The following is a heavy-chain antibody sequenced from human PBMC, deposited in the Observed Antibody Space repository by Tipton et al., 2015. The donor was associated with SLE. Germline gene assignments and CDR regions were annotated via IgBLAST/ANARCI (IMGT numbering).Heavy chain of an antibody. CDR1: GGSISTYY. V-gene: IGHV4-4*08. J-gene: IGHJ3*02. CDR2: IYTRGKT. Sequence: TLSLTCTVSGGSISTYYLTWIRQPPGKGLELVGYIYTRGKTDYNPSLKSRITISVDASNNQFSLKLSSVTAADTAVYYCARVGRVDRAFDIWGQGTMVTVSS. CDR3: ARVGRVDRAFDI. D-gene: IGHD1-26*01.